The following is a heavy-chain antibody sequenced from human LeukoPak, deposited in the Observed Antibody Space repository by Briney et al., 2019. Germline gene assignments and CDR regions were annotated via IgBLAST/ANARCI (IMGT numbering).Heavy chain of an antibody. CDR1: GFTFNDSS. Sequence: GGSLRLSCAASGFTFNDSSIHWVRQASGKGLEWIGLMEKELNGYATAYAASVRGRFTISRDDSQNTAYLQMDSLKTEDTALYYCTRDSGTYNWLDPWGQGTLVTVSS. V-gene: IGHV3-73*01. D-gene: IGHD1-26*01. CDR2: MEKELNGYAT. J-gene: IGHJ5*02. CDR3: TRDSGTYNWLDP.